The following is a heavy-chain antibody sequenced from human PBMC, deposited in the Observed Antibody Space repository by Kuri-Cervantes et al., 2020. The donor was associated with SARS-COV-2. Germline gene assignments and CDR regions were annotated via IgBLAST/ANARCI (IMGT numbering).Heavy chain of an antibody. J-gene: IGHJ5*02. CDR1: GFTFSSYG. Sequence: GGSLRLSCAASGFTFSSYGMHWVRQAPGKGLEWVSAISGSGGSTYYADSVKGRFTTSRDNSKNTLYLQMNSLRAEDTAVYYCAKVGRLNWFDPWGQGTLVTVSS. CDR3: AKVGRLNWFDP. D-gene: IGHD3-10*01. V-gene: IGHV3-NL1*01. CDR2: ISGSGGST.